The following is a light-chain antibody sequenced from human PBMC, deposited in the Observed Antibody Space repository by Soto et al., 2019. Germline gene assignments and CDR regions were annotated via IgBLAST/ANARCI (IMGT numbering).Light chain of an antibody. V-gene: IGKV3-15*01. CDR1: QSVSSN. CDR3: QQYSDWPET. CDR2: GAS. Sequence: EIVMTQSPATLSVSPGERASLSCRASQSVSSNLAWYQQKPGQAPRLLIYGASTRATGIPARFSGGGSGTEFTLTISSLQSEDFAVYYCQQYSDWPETFGQGTKV. J-gene: IGKJ1*01.